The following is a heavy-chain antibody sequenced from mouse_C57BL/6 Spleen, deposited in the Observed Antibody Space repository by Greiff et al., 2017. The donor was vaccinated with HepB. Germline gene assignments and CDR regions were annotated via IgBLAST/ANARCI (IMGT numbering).Heavy chain of an antibody. V-gene: IGHV1-53*01. CDR2: INPSNGGT. CDR3: AREGTSYWYFDV. Sequence: QVQLQQSGTELVKPGASVKLSCKASGYTFTSYWMHWVKQRPGQGLEWIGNINPSNGGTNYNEKFKSKATMTVAKSSSTAYMQLSSLTSEDSAVYYCAREGTSYWYFDVCGTVTTVTVSS. J-gene: IGHJ1*03. CDR1: GYTFTSYW.